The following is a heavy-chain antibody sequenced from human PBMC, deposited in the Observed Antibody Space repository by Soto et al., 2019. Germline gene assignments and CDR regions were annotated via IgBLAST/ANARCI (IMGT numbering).Heavy chain of an antibody. V-gene: IGHV3-30-3*01. Sequence: QVQLVESGGGVVQPGRSLRLSCAASGLTHSNYAMHWVRQAPGKGLEWVAVISYDGSNRYYADSVKGRFTISRDNSKNTLYLQMNSVRAEDTAVYYCARVTQAVAADYWGQGTLVTVSS. D-gene: IGHD6-19*01. J-gene: IGHJ4*02. CDR1: GLTHSNYA. CDR2: ISYDGSNR. CDR3: ARVTQAVAADY.